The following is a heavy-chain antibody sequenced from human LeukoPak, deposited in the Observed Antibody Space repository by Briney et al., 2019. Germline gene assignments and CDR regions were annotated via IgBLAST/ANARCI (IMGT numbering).Heavy chain of an antibody. CDR2: ISGAGGTT. Sequence: GGSLRLSCAASGFIFSSYVMSWVRQAPGKGLEWVSSISGAGGTTYYADSVKGRFTISRDNSKNTLFLQMNSPRAADTAIYYCAKDSYDSSGYHGLDAFDIWGQGTMVTVSS. CDR1: GFIFSSYV. V-gene: IGHV3-23*01. J-gene: IGHJ3*02. D-gene: IGHD3-22*01. CDR3: AKDSYDSSGYHGLDAFDI.